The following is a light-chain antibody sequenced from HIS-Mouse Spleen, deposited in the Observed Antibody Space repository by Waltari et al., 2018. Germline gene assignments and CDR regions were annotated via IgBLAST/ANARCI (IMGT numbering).Light chain of an antibody. CDR2: DVS. CDR3: SSYTSSSFNVV. J-gene: IGLJ2*01. Sequence: QSALTQPASVSGSPGQSITISCTGTSSDVGGYNYVSWYQQHPGKAPNLMIYDVSNRPSGVSNRFSGSKSGNTASLTISGLQAEDEADYYCSSYTSSSFNVVFGGGTKRTVL. V-gene: IGLV2-14*03. CDR1: SSDVGGYNY.